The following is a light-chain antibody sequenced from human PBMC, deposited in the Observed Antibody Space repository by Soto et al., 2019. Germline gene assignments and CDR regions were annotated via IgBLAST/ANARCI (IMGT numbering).Light chain of an antibody. J-gene: IGKJ1*01. CDR1: QTITSD. V-gene: IGKV1-39*01. CDR2: AAS. Sequence: IQMTQSPSSLSASVGDRVTITCRASQTITSDLNWYQQRPGKAPKLLIYAASNLQSGVPSRFSGSGSGTDFTFIISSLQPEDSATYYCQQTYSTPGWTFGQGTKVAIK. CDR3: QQTYSTPGWT.